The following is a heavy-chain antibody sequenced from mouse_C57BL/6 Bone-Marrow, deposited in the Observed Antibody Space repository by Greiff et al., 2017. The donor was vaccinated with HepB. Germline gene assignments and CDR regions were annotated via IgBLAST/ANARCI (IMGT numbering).Heavy chain of an antibody. CDR3: AGIGTLGHFGYWYFDV. J-gene: IGHJ1*03. CDR1: GFSLSTFGMG. CDR2: IWWDDDK. Sequence: QVTLKVSGPGILQPSQTLSLTCSFSGFSLSTFGMGVGWIRQPSGKGLEWLAHIWWDDDKYYNPALKSRLTISKDTSKNQVFLKIANVDTADTATYYCAGIGTLGHFGYWYFDVRGTGTTVTVSS. V-gene: IGHV8-8*01. D-gene: IGHD4-1*01.